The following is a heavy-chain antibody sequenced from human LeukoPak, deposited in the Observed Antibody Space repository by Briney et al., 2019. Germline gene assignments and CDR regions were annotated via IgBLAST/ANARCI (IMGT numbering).Heavy chain of an antibody. V-gene: IGHV4-31*03. Sequence: SETLSLTCTVSGGSISSGGYYWSRIRQHPGKGLKWIGYIYYSGSTCYNPSLKSRVTISVDTSKNQFSLKLSSVTAADTAVYYCARAPLLDYWGQGTLVTVSS. CDR3: ARAPLLDY. J-gene: IGHJ4*02. CDR1: GGSISSGGYY. CDR2: IYYSGST.